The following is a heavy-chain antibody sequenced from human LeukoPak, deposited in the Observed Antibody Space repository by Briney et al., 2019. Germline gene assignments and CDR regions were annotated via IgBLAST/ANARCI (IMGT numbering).Heavy chain of an antibody. J-gene: IGHJ4*02. D-gene: IGHD3-10*01. CDR1: GGSFSGYY. Sequence: SETLSLTCAVYGGSFSGYYWSWIRQPPGKGLEWIGEINHSGSTNYNPSLKSRVTISVDTSKNQFSLKLSSVTAADTAVYYCARSYGSGNYVDYWGQGTLVTVSS. V-gene: IGHV4-34*01. CDR2: INHSGST. CDR3: ARSYGSGNYVDY.